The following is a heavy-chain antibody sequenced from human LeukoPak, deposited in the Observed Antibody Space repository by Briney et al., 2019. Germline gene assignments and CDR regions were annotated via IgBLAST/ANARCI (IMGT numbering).Heavy chain of an antibody. CDR2: IYSGSST. CDR3: ASSRGYSSLRRDMDV. Sequence: GGSLRLSCAASGFTVSSNYMSWVRQAPGKGLEWVSVIYSGSSTYYADSVKGRFTISRDNSKNTLYLQMNSLRAEDTAVYYCASSRGYSSLRRDMDVWGKGTTVTVSS. J-gene: IGHJ6*03. D-gene: IGHD5-18*01. CDR1: GFTVSSNY. V-gene: IGHV3-53*01.